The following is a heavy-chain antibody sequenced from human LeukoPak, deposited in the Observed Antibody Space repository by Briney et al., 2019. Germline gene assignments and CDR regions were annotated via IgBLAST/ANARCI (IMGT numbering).Heavy chain of an antibody. CDR1: GYTFAGYY. CDR2: INPNSGGT. CDR3: ARDRRVRAGIVVVVAATPSWFDP. V-gene: IGHV1-2*02. J-gene: IGHJ5*02. D-gene: IGHD2-15*01. Sequence: ASVKVSCKASGYTFAGYYMHWLRQAPGQGLEWMGWINPNSGGTNYAQKFQGRVTMTRDTSISTAYMELSRLRSDDTAVYYCARDRRVRAGIVVVVAATPSWFDPWGQGTLVTVSS.